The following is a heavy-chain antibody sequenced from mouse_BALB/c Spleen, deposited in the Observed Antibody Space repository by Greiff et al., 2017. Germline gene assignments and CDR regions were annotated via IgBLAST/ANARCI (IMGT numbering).Heavy chain of an antibody. CDR1: GFTFSDYY. D-gene: IGHD4-1*01. J-gene: IGHJ3*01. V-gene: IGHV5-4*02. Sequence: EVQGVESGGGLVKPGGSLKLSCAASGFTFSDYYMYWVRQTPEKRLEWVATISDGGSYTYYPDSVKGRFTISRDNAKNNLYLQMSSLKSEDTAMYYCAREENNWDAWLAYWGQGTLVTVSA. CDR2: ISDGGSYT. CDR3: AREENNWDAWLAY.